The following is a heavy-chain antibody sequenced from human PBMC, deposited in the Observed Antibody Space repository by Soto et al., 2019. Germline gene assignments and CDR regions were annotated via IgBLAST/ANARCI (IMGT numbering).Heavy chain of an antibody. CDR3: ASSGEGDGYNYIPDTFDY. D-gene: IGHD5-12*01. J-gene: IGHJ4*02. CDR1: GFTVSSNY. CDR2: IYSGGST. Sequence: EVQLVESGGGLVQPGGSLRLSCAASGFTVSSNYMSWVRQAPGKGLEWVSVIYSGGSTYYADSVKGRFTISRDNSKNTLYLQMNSLRAEDTAVYYCASSGEGDGYNYIPDTFDYWGQGTLVTVSS. V-gene: IGHV3-66*01.